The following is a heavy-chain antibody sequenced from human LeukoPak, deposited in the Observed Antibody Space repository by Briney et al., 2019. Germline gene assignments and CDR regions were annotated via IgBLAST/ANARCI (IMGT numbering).Heavy chain of an antibody. Sequence: KPSETLSLTCTVSGGSFSSGSYYWSWIRQPAGKGLEWIGHVYTSGSTNYNPSLKSRVTISVDTSKHQFSLKLSFVTATDTAVYYCARARYYYDNSLDYWGQGTLVTVSS. D-gene: IGHD3-22*01. CDR3: ARARYYYDNSLDY. CDR2: VYTSGST. J-gene: IGHJ4*02. CDR1: GGSFSSGSYY. V-gene: IGHV4-61*09.